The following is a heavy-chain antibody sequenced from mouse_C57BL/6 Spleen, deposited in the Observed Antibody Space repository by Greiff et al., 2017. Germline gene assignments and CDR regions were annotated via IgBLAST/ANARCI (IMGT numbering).Heavy chain of an antibody. J-gene: IGHJ4*01. D-gene: IGHD1-1*01. CDR2: ISSGSSYT. CDR3: ARTGSIYAMGY. V-gene: IGHV5-6*02. Sequence: DVKLVESGGDLVQPGGSLKLSCAASGFTFSSYGMSWVRQTPDKRLEWVANISSGSSYTYYPDSVKGRFTISRDNAKNTLYLQMSSLKSEDTAMYYCARTGSIYAMGYWGKGTSVTVAS. CDR1: GFTFSSYG.